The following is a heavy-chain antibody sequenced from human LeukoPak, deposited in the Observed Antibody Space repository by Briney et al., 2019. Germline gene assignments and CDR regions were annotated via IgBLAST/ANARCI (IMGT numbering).Heavy chain of an antibody. D-gene: IGHD6-6*01. V-gene: IGHV3-23*01. J-gene: IGHJ5*02. CDR1: GFTFSSYA. CDR2: ISGGGGST. CDR3: AKDYSSSLTNWFDP. Sequence: GGSLRLSCAASGFTFSSYAMSWVRQAPGKGLEWVSGISGGGGSTYYADSVKGRFTISRDNSKNTLYLQMNSLRAEDTAVYYCAKDYSSSLTNWFDPWGQGTLVTVSS.